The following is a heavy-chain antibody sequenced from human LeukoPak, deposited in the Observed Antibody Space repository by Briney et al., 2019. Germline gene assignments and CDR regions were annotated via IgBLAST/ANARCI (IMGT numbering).Heavy chain of an antibody. D-gene: IGHD5-24*01. CDR1: GYTFTSYA. V-gene: IGHV1-8*01. Sequence: ASVNVSFKTSGYTFTSYAINWVRQATGQGLEWMGWMNPDSANTGFAQKFQGRLTLTRNTSTRAAYMELSSLTSEDTAVYYCGRGGEMATINYWGQGTLVTVSS. J-gene: IGHJ4*02. CDR3: GRGGEMATINY. CDR2: MNPDSANT.